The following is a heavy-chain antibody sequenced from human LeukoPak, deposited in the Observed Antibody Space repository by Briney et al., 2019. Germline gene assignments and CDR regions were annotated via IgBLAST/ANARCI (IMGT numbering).Heavy chain of an antibody. V-gene: IGHV1-18*04. CDR1: GYTFKAYG. Sequence: ASVKVSCKTSGYTFKAYGISWARQVPGQGLEWMGWISGYNGDTKFAQTLQDRVTLTTDTSTSTVYMELRSLTSDDTAVYYCARLGSLFDIIPNNMGVWGQGTTVTVSS. CDR3: ARLGSLFDIIPNNMGV. J-gene: IGHJ6*02. CDR2: ISGYNGDT. D-gene: IGHD3-22*01.